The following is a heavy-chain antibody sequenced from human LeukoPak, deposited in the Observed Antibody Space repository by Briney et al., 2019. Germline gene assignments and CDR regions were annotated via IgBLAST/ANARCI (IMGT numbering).Heavy chain of an antibody. CDR2: ISSSSSTI. V-gene: IGHV3-48*04. CDR3: ARPIPGYCTNGVCYYYYYMDV. D-gene: IGHD2-8*01. J-gene: IGHJ6*03. CDR1: GFTFSSFS. Sequence: GGSLRLSCAASGFTFSSFSMNWVRQAPGKGLEWVSYISSSSSTIYYADSVKGRFTISRDNAKNSLYLQMNSLRAEDTVVYYCARPIPGYCTNGVCYYYYYMDVWGKGTTVTVSS.